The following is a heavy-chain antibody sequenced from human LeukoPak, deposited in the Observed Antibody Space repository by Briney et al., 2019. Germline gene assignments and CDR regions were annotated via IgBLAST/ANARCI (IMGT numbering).Heavy chain of an antibody. V-gene: IGHV1-46*01. CDR3: ARDLQNRGIAVAAADY. CDR2: INPSGGST. CDR1: GYTFTSYY. J-gene: IGHJ4*02. D-gene: IGHD6-19*01. Sequence: ASVKVSCKASGYTFTSYYMHWVRQAPGQGLEWMGIINPSGGSTSYAQKFRGRVTMTRDMSTSAVYMELSRLRSEDTAVYYCARDLQNRGIAVAAADYWGQGTLVTVSS.